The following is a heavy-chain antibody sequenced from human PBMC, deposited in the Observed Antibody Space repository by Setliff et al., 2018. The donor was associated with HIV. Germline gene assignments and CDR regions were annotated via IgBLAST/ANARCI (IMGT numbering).Heavy chain of an antibody. D-gene: IGHD2-15*01. V-gene: IGHV1-18*01. Sequence: GASVKVSCKASGYTFTSYGISWVRQAPGQGLEWMGWISAYNGNTNYAQKLQGRVTMTTDTSTSTAYMELRSLRSDYTAVYYCARDIVVVVAAPDAFDIWGQGTMVTVSS. CDR1: GYTFTSYG. CDR3: ARDIVVVVAAPDAFDI. CDR2: ISAYNGNT. J-gene: IGHJ3*02.